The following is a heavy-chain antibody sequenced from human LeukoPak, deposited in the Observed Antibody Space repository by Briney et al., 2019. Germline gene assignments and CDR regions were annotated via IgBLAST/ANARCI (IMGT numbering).Heavy chain of an antibody. Sequence: GASVKVSCKASGYTFSSYGISWVRQAPGQGLEWLGWITVYNGNTRYAHKYEDRVTMTADTSTSTAYLDLRSLRSDDTAVYYCARDRGYEQQRWFDLWGKGTLVTVSS. CDR1: GYTFSSYG. CDR3: ARDRGYEQQRWFDL. J-gene: IGHJ5*01. V-gene: IGHV1-18*01. CDR2: ITVYNGNT. D-gene: IGHD6-13*01.